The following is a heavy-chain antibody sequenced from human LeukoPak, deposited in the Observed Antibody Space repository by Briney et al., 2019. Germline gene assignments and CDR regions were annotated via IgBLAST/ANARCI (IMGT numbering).Heavy chain of an antibody. D-gene: IGHD2-15*01. Sequence: ASVKVSCKAPDDIFSRYGISWIRQAPGRGLEWMGWINTEKDRTNYAQKFQGRVTMTAETSTSTAYMDLTSLTFDDTAVYYCAKDRSNSFFWGQGTLVTVSS. CDR2: INTEKDRT. CDR3: AKDRSNSFF. V-gene: IGHV1-18*01. CDR1: DDIFSRYG. J-gene: IGHJ4*02.